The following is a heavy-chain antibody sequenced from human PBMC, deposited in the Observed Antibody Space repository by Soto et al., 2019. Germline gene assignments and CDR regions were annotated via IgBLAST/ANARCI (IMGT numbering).Heavy chain of an antibody. Sequence: SVKVSCKASGGTFSSYAISWVRQAPGQGLEWMGGIIPIFGTANYAQKFQGRVTITADKSTSTAYMELSSLRSEDTAVYYCARGWAQYSGSYHGPDAFDIWGQGTMVTVSS. CDR1: GGTFSSYA. CDR2: IIPIFGTA. J-gene: IGHJ3*02. CDR3: ARGWAQYSGSYHGPDAFDI. D-gene: IGHD1-26*01. V-gene: IGHV1-69*06.